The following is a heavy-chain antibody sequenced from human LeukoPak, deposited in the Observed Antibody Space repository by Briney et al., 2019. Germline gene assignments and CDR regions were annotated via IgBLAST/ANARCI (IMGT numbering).Heavy chain of an antibody. CDR2: IYYTGST. Sequence: SETLSLTCTVSGGSISSWYWSWIRQPPGKGLERLGYIYYTGSTNYNPSLKSRVTISLDTSKNQFSLKLSSVSAADTAVYYCARGPTVNYLYYFDYWGKGTLVTVSS. CDR3: ARGPTVNYLYYFDY. J-gene: IGHJ4*02. D-gene: IGHD4-17*01. CDR1: GGSISSWY. V-gene: IGHV4-59*01.